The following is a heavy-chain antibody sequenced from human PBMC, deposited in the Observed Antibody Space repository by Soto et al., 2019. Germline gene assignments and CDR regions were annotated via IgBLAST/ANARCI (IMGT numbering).Heavy chain of an antibody. CDR2: IYHSGGI. J-gene: IGHJ4*02. CDR1: GYSISSGYY. Sequence: PSETLSLTCAVSGYSISSGYYWGWIRQPPGKGLEWIGSIYHSGGIYYNPSLKSRVTISVDTSKNQFSLKVSSVTAADTAVYYCARVYSTTWYYFDYWGQGTLGTVSS. V-gene: IGHV4-38-2*01. CDR3: ARVYSTTWYYFDY. D-gene: IGHD6-13*01.